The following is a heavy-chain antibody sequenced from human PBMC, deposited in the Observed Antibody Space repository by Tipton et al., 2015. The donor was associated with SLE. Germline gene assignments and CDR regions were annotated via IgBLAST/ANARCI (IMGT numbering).Heavy chain of an antibody. CDR2: IYYSGST. D-gene: IGHD2-15*01. Sequence: LRLSCTVSGGSISSHYWSWIRQPPGKGLEWIGYIYYSGSTNYNPSLKSRVTISVDTSKNQFSLKLSSVTAADTAVYYCASAGGSWLFDPWGQGTLVTVSS. CDR3: ASAGGSWLFDP. CDR1: GGSISSHY. V-gene: IGHV4-59*11. J-gene: IGHJ5*02.